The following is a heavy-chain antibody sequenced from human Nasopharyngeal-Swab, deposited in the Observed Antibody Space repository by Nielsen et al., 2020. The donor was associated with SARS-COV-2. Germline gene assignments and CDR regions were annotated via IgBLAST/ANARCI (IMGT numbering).Heavy chain of an antibody. J-gene: IGHJ5*02. Sequence: WARQAPGQGFEWMGWISAYNGNTNYAHKLQGRFTMTTDTPTKTAYFELRSLRSDDPAVYYCARLFSITGTTEDWFDPWGQGTLVTVSS. CDR3: ARLFSITGTTEDWFDP. V-gene: IGHV1-18*01. D-gene: IGHD1-20*01. CDR2: ISAYNGNT.